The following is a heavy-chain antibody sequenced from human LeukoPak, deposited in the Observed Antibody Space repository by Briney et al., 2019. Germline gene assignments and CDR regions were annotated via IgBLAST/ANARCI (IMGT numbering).Heavy chain of an antibody. J-gene: IGHJ4*02. Sequence: SETLSLTCTVSGGSISSYYWSWIRQPPGKGLEWIGYIYYSGSTNYNPSLKSRVTISVDTSKNQFSLKLSSVTAADTAVYYCARDRIIAAAGGPSLDFDYWGQGTLVTVSS. D-gene: IGHD6-13*01. V-gene: IGHV4-59*01. CDR2: IYYSGST. CDR1: GGSISSYY. CDR3: ARDRIIAAAGGPSLDFDY.